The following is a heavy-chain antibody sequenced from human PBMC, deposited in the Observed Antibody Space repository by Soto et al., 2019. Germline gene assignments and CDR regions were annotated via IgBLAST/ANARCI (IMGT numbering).Heavy chain of an antibody. D-gene: IGHD3-10*01. J-gene: IGHJ4*01. CDR3: ARDHESRRGPTYGSAY. CDR1: GLTFTNYN. Sequence: QVQLVESGGGVVQPGRSLRLSCAAYGLTFTNYNMHWVRQAPGKGLEWVAVISYDGGITKYADSVMGRFTISRDNSKNTLFLQVNGLRVEDTAMYHCARDHESRRGPTYGSAYWGQGILVTVSS. V-gene: IGHV3-30-3*01. CDR2: ISYDGGIT.